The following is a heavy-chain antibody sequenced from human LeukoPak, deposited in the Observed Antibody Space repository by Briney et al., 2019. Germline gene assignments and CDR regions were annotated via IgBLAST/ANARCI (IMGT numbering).Heavy chain of an antibody. Sequence: SETLSLTCTVSGGSISSSSYYWGWIRQPPGKGLEWIGSIYYSGSTNYNPSLKSRVTISVDTSKNQFSLKLSSVTAADTAVYYCARGSRWYGYWGQGTLVTVSS. CDR3: ARGSRWYGY. V-gene: IGHV4-39*07. CDR1: GGSISSSSYY. J-gene: IGHJ4*02. D-gene: IGHD6-13*01. CDR2: IYYSGST.